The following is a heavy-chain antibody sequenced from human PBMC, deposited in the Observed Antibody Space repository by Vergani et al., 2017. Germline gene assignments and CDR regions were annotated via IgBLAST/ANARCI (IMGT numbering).Heavy chain of an antibody. D-gene: IGHD3-10*01. Sequence: QLQLHKSGPGLVKPSQTLSLTCTVSGGSITSGSFYWSWIRQPAGKGLEWFGRIYSSGTTNYNPSLKSRATLSVDTSKNQLSLRMTSVTAADTAVYYCARDSWTSELRGVYWFDTWDQGTLVSVSS. CDR2: IYSSGTT. CDR3: ARDSWTSELRGVYWFDT. J-gene: IGHJ5*02. CDR1: GGSITSGSFY. V-gene: IGHV4-61*02.